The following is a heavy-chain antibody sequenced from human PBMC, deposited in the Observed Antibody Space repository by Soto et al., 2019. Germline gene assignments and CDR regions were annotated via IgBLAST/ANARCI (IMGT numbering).Heavy chain of an antibody. D-gene: IGHD3-3*01. CDR1: GFTFSSYA. CDR2: ISGSGGST. CDR3: AKEQFTFFGGVIREYYYYGMDV. J-gene: IGHJ6*02. V-gene: IGHV3-23*01. Sequence: GGSLRLSCAASGFTFSSYAMSCVRQAPGKGLEWVSAISGSGGSTYYADSVKGRFTISRDNSRNTLYLQMNSLRAEDTAVYYCAKEQFTFFGGVIREYYYYGMDVWGQGTTVTVSS.